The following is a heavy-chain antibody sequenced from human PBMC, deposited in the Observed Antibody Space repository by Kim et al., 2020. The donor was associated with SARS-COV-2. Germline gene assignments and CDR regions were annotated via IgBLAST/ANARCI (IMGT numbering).Heavy chain of an antibody. Sequence: ADSVKGRFTISRDNSKNTLYLQMNSRRAEDTVVYYCAKAPYPTKWLVSDYWGQGTLVTVSS. CDR3: AKAPYPTKWLVSDY. D-gene: IGHD6-19*01. V-gene: IGHV3-23*01. J-gene: IGHJ4*02.